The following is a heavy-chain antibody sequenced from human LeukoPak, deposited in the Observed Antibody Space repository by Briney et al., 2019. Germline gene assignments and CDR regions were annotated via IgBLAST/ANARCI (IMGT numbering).Heavy chain of an antibody. CDR2: INAGNGNT. D-gene: IGHD3-22*01. Sequence: ASVKVSCKASGYTFTSYAMHWVRQAPGQRLEWMGWINAGNGNTKYSQKFQGRVTITRDTSASTAYMELSSLRSDDTAVYYCARRGPRFYYDSSGYYNDYWGQGTLVTVSS. J-gene: IGHJ4*02. CDR3: ARRGPRFYYDSSGYYNDY. CDR1: GYTFTSYA. V-gene: IGHV1-3*01.